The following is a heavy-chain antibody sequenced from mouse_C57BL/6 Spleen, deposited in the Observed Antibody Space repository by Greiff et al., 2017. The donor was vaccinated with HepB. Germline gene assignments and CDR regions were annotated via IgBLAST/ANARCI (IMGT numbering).Heavy chain of an antibody. Sequence: VQLKESGAELVRPGASVKLSCTASGFNIKDDYMHWVKQRPEQGLEWIGWIDPENGDTEYASKFQGKATITADTSSNTAYLQLSSLTSEDTAVYYCTRYGNDAMDYWGQGTSVTVSS. D-gene: IGHD2-1*01. V-gene: IGHV14-4*01. J-gene: IGHJ4*01. CDR2: IDPENGDT. CDR1: GFNIKDDY. CDR3: TRYGNDAMDY.